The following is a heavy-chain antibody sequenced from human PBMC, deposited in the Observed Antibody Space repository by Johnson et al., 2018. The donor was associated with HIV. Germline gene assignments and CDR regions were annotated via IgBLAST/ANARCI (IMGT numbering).Heavy chain of an antibody. Sequence: VQLVESGGTLVKPGGSLSLSCAASGFTFINAWMTWVRQSPGKGLEWVGRIKSKTDGGTTDYAAPVKGRFNISRDDSKNTLYLQMNSLKTEDTALYYCTTVGGILGTYAFDIWGQGTMVTVSS. J-gene: IGHJ3*02. CDR1: GFTFINAW. CDR3: TTVGGILGTYAFDI. D-gene: IGHD2-8*02. CDR2: IKSKTDGGTT. V-gene: IGHV3-15*02.